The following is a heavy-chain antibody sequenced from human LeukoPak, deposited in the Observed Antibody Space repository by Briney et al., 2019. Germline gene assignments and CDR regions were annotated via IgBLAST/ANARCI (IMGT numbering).Heavy chain of an antibody. V-gene: IGHV1-18*01. D-gene: IGHD3-10*01. J-gene: IGHJ4*02. CDR2: ISAYNGST. Sequence: GASVKVSCKASGYTFTSYGISWVRQAPGQGLEWMGWISAYNGSTNYAQKLQGRVTMTTDTSTSTAYMELRSLRSDDTAVYYCARETMVWGVIFYDYWGQGTLVTVSS. CDR1: GYTFTSYG. CDR3: ARETMVWGVIFYDY.